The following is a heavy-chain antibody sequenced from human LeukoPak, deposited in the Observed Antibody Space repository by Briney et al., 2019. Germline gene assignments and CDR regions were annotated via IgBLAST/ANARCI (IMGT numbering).Heavy chain of an antibody. V-gene: IGHV3-11*01. CDR1: GFTFSDYY. CDR3: ARQSGSYIPYFDY. J-gene: IGHJ4*02. D-gene: IGHD3-10*01. Sequence: GRSLRLSCAASGFTFSDYYMSWIRQAPGKGLEWVSYISSSGSTIYYADSVKGRFTISRDNAKNSLYLQMNSLRAEDTAVYYCARQSGSYIPYFDYWGQGTLVTVSS. CDR2: ISSSGSTI.